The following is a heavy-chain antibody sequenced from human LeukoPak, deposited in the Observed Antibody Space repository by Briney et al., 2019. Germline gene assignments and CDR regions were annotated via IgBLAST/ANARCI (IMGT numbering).Heavy chain of an antibody. Sequence: GGSLRLSCAASGFTFSSYSMNWVRQAPGKGLEWVSSISRSSSYIYYADSVKGRFTISRDNAKNSLYLQMNSLRAEDTAVYYCARDIPLDYYGSGSPFDYWGQGTLVTVSS. CDR3: ARDIPLDYYGSGSPFDY. J-gene: IGHJ4*02. D-gene: IGHD3-10*01. CDR2: ISRSSSYI. CDR1: GFTFSSYS. V-gene: IGHV3-21*01.